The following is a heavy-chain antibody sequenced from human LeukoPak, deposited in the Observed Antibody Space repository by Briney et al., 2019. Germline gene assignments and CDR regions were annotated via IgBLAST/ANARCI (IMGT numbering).Heavy chain of an antibody. J-gene: IGHJ3*02. CDR2: MSGSGDII. CDR3: SKGPWDLPHAFDI. V-gene: IGHV3-23*01. CDR1: GFTFSIYA. Sequence: PGGSLRLSCAASGFTFSIYAMSWVRQAPGRGLECVSTMSGSGDIIRYADSVKGRFVVSRDNSKNTLYLQMNSLRAEDTAIYYCSKGPWDLPHAFDIWGLGTMVTVSS. D-gene: IGHD1-26*01.